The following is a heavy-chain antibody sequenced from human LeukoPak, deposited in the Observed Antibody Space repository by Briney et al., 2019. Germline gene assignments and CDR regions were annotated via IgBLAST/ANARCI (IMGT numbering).Heavy chain of an antibody. D-gene: IGHD5-18*01. CDR3: ARSNYGYRTTNHY. V-gene: IGHV4-34*01. J-gene: IGHJ4*02. CDR2: INHSGST. Sequence: SDTLSLSRAVYGGSFSGYYWSWIRQSPEKGLEWIGEINHSGSTNYNPSLKSRLTISVDTSKNQFSLKLRSVTAADTGIYYCARSNYGYRTTNHYWGQGILVTVSS. CDR1: GGSFSGYY.